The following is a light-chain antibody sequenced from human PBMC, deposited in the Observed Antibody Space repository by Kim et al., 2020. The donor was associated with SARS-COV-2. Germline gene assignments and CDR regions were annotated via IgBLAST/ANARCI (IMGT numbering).Light chain of an antibody. CDR3: SSYTSDNTDV. CDR1: YDY. Sequence: YDYVSWYQQHPGKAPKLMIYDVTEWPSGVSNRFSGSKSGNTASLIISGLQAEDEADYYCSSYTSDNTDVFGVGTKVTVL. CDR2: DVT. V-gene: IGLV2-14*03. J-gene: IGLJ1*01.